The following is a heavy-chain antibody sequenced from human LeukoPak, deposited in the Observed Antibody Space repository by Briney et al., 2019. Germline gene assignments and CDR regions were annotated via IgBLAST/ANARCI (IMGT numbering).Heavy chain of an antibody. J-gene: IGHJ4*02. CDR2: IYYSGST. D-gene: IGHD6-13*01. V-gene: IGHV4-39*07. CDR3: VRKISNNWSLDY. Sequence: PSETLSLTCTVSGGSTGSSSYYWGWIRQPPGKGLEWIGSIYYSGSTYYNPSLKSRVTISMDTSKNQLSLKLTSVTAADTAVYYCVRKISNNWSLDYWGQGILVTVSS. CDR1: GGSTGSSSYY.